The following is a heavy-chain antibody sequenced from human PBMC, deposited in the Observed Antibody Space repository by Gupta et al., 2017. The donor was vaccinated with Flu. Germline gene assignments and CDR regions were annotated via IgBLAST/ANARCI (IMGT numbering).Heavy chain of an antibody. V-gene: IGHV3-49*04. J-gene: IGHJ6*02. CDR2: IRSKAYGGTT. CDR1: GFTFGDYA. CDR3: TRDSGWDNPDV. D-gene: IGHD3-10*01. Sequence: EVQLVESGGGLVQPGRSLRLSCTASGFTFGDYAMSWVRQAPGKGLEWVGFIRSKAYGGTTEYAASVKGRFTISRDDSKSIAYLQMNSLKTEDTAVYYCTRDSGWDNPDVWGQGTTVTVSS.